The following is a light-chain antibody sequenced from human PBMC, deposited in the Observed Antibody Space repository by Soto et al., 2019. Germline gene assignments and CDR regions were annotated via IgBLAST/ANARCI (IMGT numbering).Light chain of an antibody. CDR2: HTS. J-gene: IGKJ4*01. V-gene: IGKV3-15*01. Sequence: EIVMTQSPATLSVSPGESATLSCRASQSISGNVAWYQQKPGLAPRLLIYHTSTRATGVPARFSGSGSGTEFSLTISSLQSEDFALYYCQHRSHWLTFGGGTKVDIK. CDR3: QHRSHWLT. CDR1: QSISGN.